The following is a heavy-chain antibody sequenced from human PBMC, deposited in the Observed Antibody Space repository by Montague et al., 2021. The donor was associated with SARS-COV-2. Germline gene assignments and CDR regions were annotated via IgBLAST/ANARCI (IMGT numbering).Heavy chain of an antibody. D-gene: IGHD6-19*01. CDR2: VSSIGGST. V-gene: IGHV3-23*01. J-gene: IGHJ4*02. CDR1: GCTFSTYA. Sequence: SLRLSCEASGCTFSTYAMSWFRQAPGKGLEWVSTVSSIGGSTFYADSVKGRFTVSRDNSKNTLYLQMNSLRAEDTAVYYCAKDLEQWLVGRDYFDYWGQGTLVTVSS. CDR3: AKDLEQWLVGRDYFDY.